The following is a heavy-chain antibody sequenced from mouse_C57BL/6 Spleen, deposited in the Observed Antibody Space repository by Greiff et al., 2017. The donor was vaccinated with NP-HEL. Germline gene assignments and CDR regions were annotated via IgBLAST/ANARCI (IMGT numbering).Heavy chain of an antibody. CDR2: IDPNSGGT. D-gene: IGHD2-4*01. CDR3: AMGDYDDCFAY. V-gene: IGHV1-72*01. CDR1: GCTFTSYW. Sequence: QVQLQQPGAELVKPGASVKLSCKASGCTFTSYWMHWVKQRPGRGLEWIGRIDPNSGGTKYNEKFKSKATLTVDKPSSTAYMQLSSLTSEDSAVYYCAMGDYDDCFAYWGQGTLVTVSA. J-gene: IGHJ3*01.